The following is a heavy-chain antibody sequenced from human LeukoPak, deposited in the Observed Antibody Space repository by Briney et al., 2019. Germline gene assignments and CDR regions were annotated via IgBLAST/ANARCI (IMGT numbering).Heavy chain of an antibody. CDR1: GGTFSSYA. Sequence: ASVKVSCKASGGTFSSYAISWVRQAPGQGLERMGGIIPIFGTANYAQKFQGRVTITADESTSTAYMELSSLRSEDTAVYYCARAGSIAVAGTFFWFDPWGQGTLVTVSS. J-gene: IGHJ5*02. V-gene: IGHV1-69*13. D-gene: IGHD6-19*01. CDR2: IIPIFGTA. CDR3: ARAGSIAVAGTFFWFDP.